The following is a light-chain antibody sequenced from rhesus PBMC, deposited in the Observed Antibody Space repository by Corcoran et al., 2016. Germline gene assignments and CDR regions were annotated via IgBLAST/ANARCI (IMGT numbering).Light chain of an antibody. Sequence: QAVVTHKPSLTVSPGGTVAITCGSSTGAVTSNNFPHWFQQKPGQAPRGLIDNTNNRHPWTPARFSGSLVGGKPAVTRAGAQPEDEADYYCLVFYNVVYIFGTGTRVTVL. CDR3: LVFYNVVYI. J-gene: IGLJ1*01. CDR2: NTN. V-gene: IGLV7-76*01. CDR1: TGAVTSNNF.